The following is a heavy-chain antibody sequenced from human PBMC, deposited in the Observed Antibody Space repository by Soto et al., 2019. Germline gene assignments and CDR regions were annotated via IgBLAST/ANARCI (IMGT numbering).Heavy chain of an antibody. CDR2: MNPNSGNT. Sequence: ASVKVSCKASGYTFTSYDINWVRQATGQGLEWMGWMNPNSGNTGYAQKFQGRVTMTRNTSISTAYMELSSLRSEDTAVYYCARGAQIVVVPAASQYDFWSGPRDYYYMDVWGKGTTVTVSS. CDR1: GYTFTSYD. V-gene: IGHV1-8*01. D-gene: IGHD2-2*01. J-gene: IGHJ6*03. CDR3: ARGAQIVVVPAASQYDFWSGPRDYYYMDV.